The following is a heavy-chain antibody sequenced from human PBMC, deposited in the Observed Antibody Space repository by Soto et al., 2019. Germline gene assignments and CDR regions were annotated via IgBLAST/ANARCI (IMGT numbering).Heavy chain of an antibody. CDR1: GFTFDDYA. D-gene: IGHD6-6*01. CDR3: AKDIIREYSSSLDI. J-gene: IGHJ3*02. Sequence: SLKISCAASGFTFDDYAMHWVRQAPGKGLEWVSGISWNSGSIGYADSVKGRFTISRDNAKNSLYLQMNSLRAEDTALYYCAKDIIREYSSSLDIWGQGTMVTVSS. CDR2: ISWNSGSI. V-gene: IGHV3-9*01.